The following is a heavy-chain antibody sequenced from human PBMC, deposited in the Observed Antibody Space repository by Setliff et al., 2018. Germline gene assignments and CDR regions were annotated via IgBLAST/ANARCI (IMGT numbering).Heavy chain of an antibody. V-gene: IGHV4-34*01. D-gene: IGHD5-18*01. CDR2: INHSGST. CDR3: ASRGYSYGYFLY. CDR1: FSGSY. J-gene: IGHJ4*02. Sequence: SETLSLTCGVSFSGSYWSWIRQPPGKGLEWIGEINHSGSTNYNPSLKSRVTISVDTSKNQFSLKLSSVTAADTAVYYCASRGYSYGYFLYWGQGTLVTVSS.